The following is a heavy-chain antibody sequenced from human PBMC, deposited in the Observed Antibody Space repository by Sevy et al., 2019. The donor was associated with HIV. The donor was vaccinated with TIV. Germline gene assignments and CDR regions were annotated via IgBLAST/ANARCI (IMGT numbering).Heavy chain of an antibody. Sequence: GGSLRLSCAASGFTFDDYAMHWVRQAPGKGLEWVSGISWNSGSIGYADSVKGRFTISRDNAKNSLYLQMNSLRAEDTALYYCAKDISYGSGREDYYGIDVWGQGTTVTVSS. V-gene: IGHV3-9*01. J-gene: IGHJ6*02. CDR1: GFTFDDYA. D-gene: IGHD3-10*01. CDR2: ISWNSGSI. CDR3: AKDISYGSGREDYYGIDV.